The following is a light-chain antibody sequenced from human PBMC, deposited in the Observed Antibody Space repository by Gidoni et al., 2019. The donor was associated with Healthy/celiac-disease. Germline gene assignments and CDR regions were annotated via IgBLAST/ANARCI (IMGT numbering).Light chain of an antibody. Sequence: EIVMTQSPATLSASPGERATLPCRASQSVSSNSAWYQQKPGQAPRLLIYGASTRATGIPARFSGSGSGTEFTLTISSLQSEDFAVYYCQQYNNWWTFXQXTKVEIK. CDR2: GAS. J-gene: IGKJ1*01. V-gene: IGKV3-15*01. CDR3: QQYNNWWT. CDR1: QSVSSN.